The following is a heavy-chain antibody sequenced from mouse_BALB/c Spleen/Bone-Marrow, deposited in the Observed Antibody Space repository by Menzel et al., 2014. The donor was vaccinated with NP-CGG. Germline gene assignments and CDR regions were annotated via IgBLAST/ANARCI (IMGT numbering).Heavy chain of an antibody. Sequence: VQLQQSGAGLVKPGASVKLSCSASGFNIKDTYMHWVKQRPEQGLEWIGRIDPANGNTKYDPKFQDKATITADTSSNTADLQLSSLTFEDTAVYYCARQEFAIYWYFDVWGAGTTVTVSS. V-gene: IGHV14-3*02. D-gene: IGHD1-3*01. CDR2: IDPANGNT. J-gene: IGHJ1*01. CDR3: ARQEFAIYWYFDV. CDR1: GFNIKDTY.